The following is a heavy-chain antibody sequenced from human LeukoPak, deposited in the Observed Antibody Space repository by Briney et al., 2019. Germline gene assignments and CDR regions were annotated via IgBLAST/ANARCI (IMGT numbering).Heavy chain of an antibody. CDR2: MNPNSGNT. D-gene: IGHD3-3*01. V-gene: IGHV1-8*01. CDR3: ARGSRFLEWFVDY. Sequence: ASVKASCKASGYTFTSYDINWVRQATGQGLEWMGWMNPNSGNTGYAQKSQGRVTMTRNTSISTAYMELSSLRSEDTAVYYCARGSRFLEWFVDYWGQGTLVTVSS. J-gene: IGHJ4*02. CDR1: GYTFTSYD.